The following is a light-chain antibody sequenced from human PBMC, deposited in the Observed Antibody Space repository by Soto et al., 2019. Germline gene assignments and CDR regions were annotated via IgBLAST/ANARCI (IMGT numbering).Light chain of an antibody. V-gene: IGKV3-15*01. CDR1: QSVGGS. J-gene: IGKJ2*01. Sequence: VMTQSPATLSVSPGERATLSCRASQSVGGSVAWYQQKPGQAPRLLIYRASTRATGIPARFSGSGSGTEFTLTISSLQPEDFAVYYCQQSRTFAQGTKLEIK. CDR2: RAS. CDR3: QQSRT.